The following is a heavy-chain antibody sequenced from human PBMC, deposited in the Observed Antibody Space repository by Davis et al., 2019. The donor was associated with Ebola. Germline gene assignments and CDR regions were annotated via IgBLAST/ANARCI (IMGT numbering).Heavy chain of an antibody. CDR3: ARHWAPGYGMDV. CDR1: GFTFSSYW. J-gene: IGHJ6*02. D-gene: IGHD3-16*01. V-gene: IGHV4-38-2*01. CDR2: IYHSGST. Sequence: ESLKISCAASGFTFSSYWMSWVRQAPGKGLEWIGSIYHSGSTYYNPSLKSRVTISVDTSKNQFSLKLSSVTAADTAVYYCARHWAPGYGMDVWGQGTTVTVSS.